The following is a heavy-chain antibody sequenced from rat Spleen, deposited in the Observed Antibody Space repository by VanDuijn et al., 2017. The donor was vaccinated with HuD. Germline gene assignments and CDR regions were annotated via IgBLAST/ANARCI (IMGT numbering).Heavy chain of an antibody. CDR2: ISSDGGRN. CDR1: GFTFSDFG. J-gene: IGHJ2*01. Sequence: EVQLVESGGGLVQPGRSLKVSCAASGFTFSDFGMAWVRQAPTKGLEWVATISSDGGRNFYRDSVKGRFTISRDNAKSSLYLQMDSLRSEDTATYYCVRHGYTRYYFDYWGQGVMVTVSS. D-gene: IGHD1-9*01. CDR3: VRHGYTRYYFDY. V-gene: IGHV5-29*01.